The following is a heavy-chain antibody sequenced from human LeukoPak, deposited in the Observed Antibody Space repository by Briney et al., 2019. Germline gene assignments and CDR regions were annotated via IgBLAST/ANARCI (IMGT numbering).Heavy chain of an antibody. Sequence: SVKVSCKASGGTFSSYAISWVRQAPGQGLEWMGGIIPIFGTANYAQKFQGRVTITADESTSTAYMELSSLRSEDMAVYYCARVQRDIVVVVAATAPYYYYGMDVWGQGTTVTVSS. CDR1: GGTFSSYA. D-gene: IGHD2-15*01. CDR3: ARVQRDIVVVVAATAPYYYYGMDV. V-gene: IGHV1-69*13. J-gene: IGHJ6*02. CDR2: IIPIFGTA.